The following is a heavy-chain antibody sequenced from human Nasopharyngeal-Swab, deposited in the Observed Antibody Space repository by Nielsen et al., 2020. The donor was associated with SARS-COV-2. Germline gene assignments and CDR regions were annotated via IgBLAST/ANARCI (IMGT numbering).Heavy chain of an antibody. CDR3: ARDRSQYDILTGYPYYFDY. Sequence: SVKVSRKASGGTFSSYAISWVRQAPGQGLEWMGGIIPIFGTANYAQKFQGRVTITADKSTSTAYMELSSLRSEDTAVYYCARDRSQYDILTGYPYYFDYWGQGTLVTVSS. CDR1: GGTFSSYA. J-gene: IGHJ4*02. CDR2: IIPIFGTA. D-gene: IGHD3-9*01. V-gene: IGHV1-69*06.